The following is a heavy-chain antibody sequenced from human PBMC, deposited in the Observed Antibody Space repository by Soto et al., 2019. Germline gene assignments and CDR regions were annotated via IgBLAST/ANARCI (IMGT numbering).Heavy chain of an antibody. V-gene: IGHV3-30*18. CDR1: GFTFSSYG. CDR2: ISYDGSNK. CDR3: AKGAAPGAYFQH. Sequence: QVQLVESGGGVVQPGRSLRLSCAASGFTFSSYGMHWVRQAPGKGLEWVAVISYDGSNKYYADSVKGRFTISRDNSKNTLYLQMNSLRAVDTAVYYCAKGAAPGAYFQHWGQGTLVTVSS. D-gene: IGHD7-27*01. J-gene: IGHJ1*01.